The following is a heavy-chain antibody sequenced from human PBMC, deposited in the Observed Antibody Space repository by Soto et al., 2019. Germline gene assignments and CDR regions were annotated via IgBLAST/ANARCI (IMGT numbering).Heavy chain of an antibody. D-gene: IGHD3-22*01. Sequence: SVKVSFKASCYTFPSYGISWVRQAPVQGLEWMGWISAYNGNTNYAQKLQGRVTMTTDTSTSTAYMELRSLRSDDTAVYYCETTPRLSGYTYAFDIWGQGTMVTVSS. CDR2: ISAYNGNT. CDR3: ETTPRLSGYTYAFDI. V-gene: IGHV1-18*01. J-gene: IGHJ3*02. CDR1: CYTFPSYG.